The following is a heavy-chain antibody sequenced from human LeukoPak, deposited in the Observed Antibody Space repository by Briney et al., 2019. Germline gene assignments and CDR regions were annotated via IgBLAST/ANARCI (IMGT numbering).Heavy chain of an antibody. CDR2: ISGSGGST. D-gene: IGHD5-18*01. V-gene: IGHV3-23*01. CDR1: GFTFSSYA. CDR3: AKVEHGQYSYGYSGADPDTPSPYYFDY. Sequence: GGSLRLSCAASGFTFSSYAMSWVRQAPGKGLEWVSAISGSGGSTYYADSVKGRFTISRDNSKNTLYLQMNSLRAEDTAVYYCAKVEHGQYSYGYSGADPDTPSPYYFDYWGQGTLVTVSS. J-gene: IGHJ4*02.